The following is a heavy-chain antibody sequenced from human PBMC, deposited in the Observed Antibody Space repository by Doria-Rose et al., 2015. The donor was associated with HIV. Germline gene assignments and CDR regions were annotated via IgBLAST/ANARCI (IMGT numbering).Heavy chain of an antibody. J-gene: IGHJ4*02. Sequence: QVQLVQSGPVLVKPTETLTLTCTVSGVSLSSPGMGVSWIRQPPGRALEWLANIFSDDERSYKTSRKSRLTISRGTSKRQVVLPMTDMDPVDTATYYCARIKSSRWYHKYYFDFWGQGTLVIVSA. CDR3: ARIKSSRWYHKYYFDF. V-gene: IGHV2-26*01. D-gene: IGHD6-13*01. CDR2: IFSDDER. CDR1: GVSLSSPGMG.